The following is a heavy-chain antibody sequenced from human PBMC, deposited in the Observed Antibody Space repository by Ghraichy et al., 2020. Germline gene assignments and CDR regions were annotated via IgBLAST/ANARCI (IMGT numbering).Heavy chain of an antibody. Sequence: LSLTCAASGFTFSSYAMHWVRQAPGKGLEWVAVISYDGSNKYYADSVKGRFTISRDNSKNTLYLQMNSLRAEDTAVYYCARDFVVVPAAIRPYYYMDVWGKGTTVTVSS. V-gene: IGHV3-30-3*01. CDR3: ARDFVVVPAAIRPYYYMDV. CDR1: GFTFSSYA. CDR2: ISYDGSNK. D-gene: IGHD2-2*02. J-gene: IGHJ6*03.